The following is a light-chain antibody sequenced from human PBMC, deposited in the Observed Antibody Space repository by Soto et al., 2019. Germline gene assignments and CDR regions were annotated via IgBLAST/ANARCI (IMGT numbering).Light chain of an antibody. CDR2: DAS. J-gene: IGKJ5*01. Sequence: DIQMTPSPSTLSSSVGDRVTITCRASQSISTGLAWYQQKPGKAPNVLIYDASTLESGVPSRFSGSGSGTEFTLTISSLQPDDFAVYFCQRYGSSPLITFGQGTRLEIK. V-gene: IGKV1-5*01. CDR3: QRYGSSPLIT. CDR1: QSISTG.